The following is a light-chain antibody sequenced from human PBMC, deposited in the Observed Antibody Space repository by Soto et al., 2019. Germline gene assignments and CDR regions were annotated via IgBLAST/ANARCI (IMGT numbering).Light chain of an antibody. Sequence: QSVLTQPPSASGAPGQRGTISCSGSSSNIGSNYVYWYQQLPGTAPKLLIYRNNQRPSGVHDRFSGSKSGPSASLAISGIRSEDEADYYCAAWDDSLSGHVVFGGGTKITVL. CDR2: RNN. CDR3: AAWDDSLSGHVV. CDR1: SSNIGSNY. V-gene: IGLV1-47*01. J-gene: IGLJ2*01.